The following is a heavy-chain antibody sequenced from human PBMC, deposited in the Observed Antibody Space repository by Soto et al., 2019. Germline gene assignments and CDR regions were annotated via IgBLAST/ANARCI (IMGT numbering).Heavy chain of an antibody. J-gene: IGHJ6*03. CDR3: ARAIAVASTPYYYYYMDV. D-gene: IGHD6-19*01. V-gene: IGHV3-7*03. CDR2: IKQDGSDK. CDR1: GFTFSSYW. Sequence: GGSLRLSCAASGFTFSSYWMSWVRQAPGKGLEWVANIKQDGSDKYYVDSMKGRFTISRDNAKNSLYLQMNSLRAEDTAVYYCARAIAVASTPYYYYYMDVWGKGTTVTVSS.